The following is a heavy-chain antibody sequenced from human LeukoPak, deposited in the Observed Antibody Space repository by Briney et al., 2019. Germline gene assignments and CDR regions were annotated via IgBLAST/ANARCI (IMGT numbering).Heavy chain of an antibody. D-gene: IGHD1-20*01. J-gene: IGHJ6*03. Sequence: SETLSLTCTVSGGSISRGDYYWSWIRQPPGKGLEWVGDIYYSGSTYYNPSLKSRVTISVDTSKNQFSLKLSSVTAADTAVYYCARGRREYNWNYYYYYYMDVWGKGTTVTVSS. V-gene: IGHV4-30-4*08. CDR3: ARGRREYNWNYYYYYYMDV. CDR2: IYYSGST. CDR1: GGSISRGDYY.